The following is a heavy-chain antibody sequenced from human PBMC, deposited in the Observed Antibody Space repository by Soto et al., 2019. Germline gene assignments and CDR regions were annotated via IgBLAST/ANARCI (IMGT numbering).Heavy chain of an antibody. D-gene: IGHD3-3*01. Sequence: PSETLSLTCAVYGGSFSGYYWSWIRQPPGKGLEWIGEINHSGSTNYNPSLKSRVTISVDTSKNQFSLKLSSVTAADTAVYYCARVSIFGVVTVNYYGMDVWGQGTTVTVSS. CDR1: GGSFSGYY. CDR3: ARVSIFGVVTVNYYGMDV. CDR2: INHSGST. V-gene: IGHV4-34*01. J-gene: IGHJ6*02.